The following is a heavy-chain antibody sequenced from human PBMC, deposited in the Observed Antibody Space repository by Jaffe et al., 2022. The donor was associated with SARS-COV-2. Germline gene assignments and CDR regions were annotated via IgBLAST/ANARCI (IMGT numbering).Heavy chain of an antibody. J-gene: IGHJ3*02. Sequence: QVQVVESGGGVVQPGRSLRLSCAPSGFAFSNYGMHWVRQAPGKGLEWVAVISYDGSNKYYADSVKGRFTISRDNSKNTLSLQMNSLRAEDTAVYYCAKEFLGWGAFDIWGQGTMVTVSS. CDR1: GFAFSNYG. D-gene: IGHD3-10*01. V-gene: IGHV3-30*18. CDR2: ISYDGSNK. CDR3: AKEFLGWGAFDI.